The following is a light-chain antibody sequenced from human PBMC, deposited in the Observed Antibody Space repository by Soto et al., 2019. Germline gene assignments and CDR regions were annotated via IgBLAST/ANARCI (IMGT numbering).Light chain of an antibody. CDR2: GAS. CDR3: PQYNDWPRT. V-gene: IGKV3-15*01. CDR1: QSIYTN. J-gene: IGKJ1*01. Sequence: EIVMTQSPATLSVSPGERVTLSCRASQSIYTNLAWYQQKPGQPPRLLINGASTRAAGIPGRFSGSGSGTEFTLTISSLQSEDFAIYYCPQYNDWPRTFGRGTKVDIK.